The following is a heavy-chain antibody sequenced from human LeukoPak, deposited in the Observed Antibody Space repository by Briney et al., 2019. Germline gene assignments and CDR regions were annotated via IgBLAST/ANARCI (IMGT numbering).Heavy chain of an antibody. V-gene: IGHV1-2*06. CDR2: INPNSGDT. Sequence: ASVKVSCKASGYTFTGYHMHWVRQAPGQGLEWMGRINPNSGDTNYAQKFQGRATMTRDTSISTAYVELSRLRSDDTAVYYCARDYCSSTSCLFDYWGQGTLVTVSS. CDR3: ARDYCSSTSCLFDY. CDR1: GYTFTGYH. J-gene: IGHJ4*02. D-gene: IGHD2-2*01.